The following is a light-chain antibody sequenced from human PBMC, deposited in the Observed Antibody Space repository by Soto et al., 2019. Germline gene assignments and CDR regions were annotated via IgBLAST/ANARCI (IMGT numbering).Light chain of an antibody. CDR3: SSYTSSSIYV. CDR2: DVS. V-gene: IGLV2-14*03. CDR1: ISDVGGYNY. Sequence: QSALTQPASVSGSPGQSITISCTGTISDVGGYNYVSWYQQHPGKAPKLMIFDVSNRPSGVSNRFSGSKSGYTASLTISGLQAEDEADYYCSSYTSSSIYVFGTGTKLTVL. J-gene: IGLJ1*01.